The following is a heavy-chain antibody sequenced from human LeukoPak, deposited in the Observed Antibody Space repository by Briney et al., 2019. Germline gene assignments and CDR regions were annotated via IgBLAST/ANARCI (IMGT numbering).Heavy chain of an antibody. V-gene: IGHV3-48*03. D-gene: IGHD3-10*01. Sequence: GGSLRLSCAASGFTFSSYEMNWVRQAPGKGLEWVPYINSIGSTIYYEDSVKGRFTISRDNAKNSLYLQMNSLRAEDTAVYYCARDEGWFGELYYWGQGTLVTVSS. J-gene: IGHJ4*02. CDR1: GFTFSSYE. CDR3: ARDEGWFGELYY. CDR2: INSIGSTI.